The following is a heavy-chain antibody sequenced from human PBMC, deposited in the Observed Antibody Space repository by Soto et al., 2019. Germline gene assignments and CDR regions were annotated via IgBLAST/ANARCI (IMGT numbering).Heavy chain of an antibody. CDR3: ARDAPGVAPY. CDR2: INYRGST. CDR1: GGSINSGDSY. J-gene: IGHJ4*02. V-gene: IGHV4-31*03. D-gene: IGHD2-15*01. Sequence: QVQLQESGPGLARPSQTLSLICTVSGGSINSGDSYWNWIRQHPEKGLEWIGYINYRGSTFYNPSVKSRIIISVDTSKNQFSLKLSSVTAADTAVYYCARDAPGVAPYWGQGTLVTVSS.